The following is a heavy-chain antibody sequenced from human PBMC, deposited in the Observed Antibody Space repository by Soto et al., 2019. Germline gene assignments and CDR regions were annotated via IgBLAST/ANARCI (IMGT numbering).Heavy chain of an antibody. Sequence: EAQLVESGGGLIQPGGSPRLSCAASGFTVSTNYMAWVRRAAGKGLEWVSVIFASGKTYYADAVKGRFTVSRDNSQNTLFLQTSSLRVEDTAVYYCAGESPGFYGMSFDIWGQGTVVTVSS. D-gene: IGHD3-22*01. CDR1: GFTVSTNY. CDR3: AGESPGFYGMSFDI. V-gene: IGHV3-53*01. CDR2: IFASGKT. J-gene: IGHJ3*02.